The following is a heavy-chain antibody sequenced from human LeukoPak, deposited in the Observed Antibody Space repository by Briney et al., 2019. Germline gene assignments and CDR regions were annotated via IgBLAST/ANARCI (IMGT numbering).Heavy chain of an antibody. CDR3: ARGRWWDFIDY. D-gene: IGHD1-26*01. CDR2: IYYSGST. J-gene: IGHJ4*02. Sequence: SETLPLTCTVSGGSISGHYWSWIRQPPGKGLEWIGYIYYSGSTNYNPSLKSRVTISVDTSKNQFSLQLNSVTPEDTAVYYCARGRWWDFIDYWGQGTLVTVSS. V-gene: IGHV4-59*11. CDR1: GGSISGHY.